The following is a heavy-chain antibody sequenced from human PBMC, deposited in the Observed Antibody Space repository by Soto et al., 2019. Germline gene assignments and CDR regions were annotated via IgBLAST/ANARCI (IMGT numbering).Heavy chain of an antibody. D-gene: IGHD3-3*01. J-gene: IGHJ5*02. CDR2: INHSGST. V-gene: IGHV4-34*01. CDR3: ARSSYYDFWSGYLRPATRLFDP. CDR1: GGCLSGYY. Sequence: PSETLSLTCAVYGGCLSGYYWSWIRQPPGKGLEWIGEINHSGSTNYNPSLKSRVTISVDTSKNQFSLKLSSVTAADTAVYYCARSSYYDFWSGYLRPATRLFDPWGQGTLVTVSS.